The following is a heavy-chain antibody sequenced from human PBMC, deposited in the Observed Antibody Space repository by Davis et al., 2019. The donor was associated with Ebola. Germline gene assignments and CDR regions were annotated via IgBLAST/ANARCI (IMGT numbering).Heavy chain of an antibody. J-gene: IGHJ6*02. V-gene: IGHV3-30*03. Sequence: GESLKISCAASEFTFSNYGMHWVRQAPGKGLEWVALISYDGTNKYYADSVKGRFTISRDNSKNTLYLQMNSLRAEDTAVYYCARDRTMLRGVIVPGIFTSYGMDVWGRGTTVTVSS. CDR2: ISYDGTNK. D-gene: IGHD3-10*01. CDR1: EFTFSNYG. CDR3: ARDRTMLRGVIVPGIFTSYGMDV.